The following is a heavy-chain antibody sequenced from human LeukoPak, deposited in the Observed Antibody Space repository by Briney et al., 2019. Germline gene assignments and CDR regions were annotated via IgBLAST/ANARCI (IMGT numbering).Heavy chain of an antibody. J-gene: IGHJ4*02. Sequence: SETLSLTCTVSGGSISSSSYYWGWIRQPPGKGLEWIGSIYYSGNTYYNPSLKSRVTISVDTSKSQFSLKLSSVTAADTAVYYCARRRFDGDFDYWGQGTLVTVSS. V-gene: IGHV4-39*01. CDR2: IYYSGNT. D-gene: IGHD3-16*01. CDR3: ARRRFDGDFDY. CDR1: GGSISSSSYY.